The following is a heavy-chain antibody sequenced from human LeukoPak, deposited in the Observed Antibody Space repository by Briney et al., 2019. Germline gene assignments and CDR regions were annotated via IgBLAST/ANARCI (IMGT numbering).Heavy chain of an antibody. CDR3: ARGYGPDY. Sequence: GGSLRLSCAASGFTFSSYAMHWVRQAPGKGLEWVANIKQDGSEKNYVDSVKGRFIISRDNAKNSLYLQMNSLRAEDTAVYYCARGYGPDYWGQGSLVTVSS. V-gene: IGHV3-7*03. CDR1: GFTFSSYA. J-gene: IGHJ4*02. CDR2: IKQDGSEK. D-gene: IGHD4-17*01.